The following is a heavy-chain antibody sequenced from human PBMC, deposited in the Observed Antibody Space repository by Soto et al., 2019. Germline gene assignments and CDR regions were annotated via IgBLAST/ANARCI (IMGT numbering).Heavy chain of an antibody. CDR2: IKSETDGGTA. Sequence: GGSLRLSCAASGFNLSHPWMTWVRQAAGKGLEWVGRIKSETDGGTADYAAPVKGRITISRDDSKNTVYLQMNSLKTEDTAVYYCAKEMDVLRYFDWSNPPLDYWGQGTLVTVSS. D-gene: IGHD3-9*01. J-gene: IGHJ4*02. V-gene: IGHV3-15*01. CDR3: AKEMDVLRYFDWSNPPLDY. CDR1: GFNLSHPW.